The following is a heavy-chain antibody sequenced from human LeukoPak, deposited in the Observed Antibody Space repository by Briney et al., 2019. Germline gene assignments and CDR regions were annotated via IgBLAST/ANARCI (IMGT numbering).Heavy chain of an antibody. CDR3: SKDLTSDFGGDLDP. V-gene: IGHV3-30*02. CDR2: ISFDGSQK. D-gene: IGHD3-10*01. J-gene: IGHJ5*02. Sequence: GGSLRLSCAASGFTFSNYGMHWVRQAPGKGLEWVALISFDGSQKYYADSVKGRFTISRDNSKSTVYLRMNSLRVEDAAVYYCSKDLTSDFGGDLDPWGQGTLVTVSS. CDR1: GFTFSNYG.